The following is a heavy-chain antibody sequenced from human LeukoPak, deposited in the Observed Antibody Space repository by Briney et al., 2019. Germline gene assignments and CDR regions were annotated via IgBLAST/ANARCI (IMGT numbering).Heavy chain of an antibody. CDR1: GGSISSGGYY. CDR3: ARDQSGYYGSGSYGMDV. D-gene: IGHD3-10*01. CDR2: IYYSGST. V-gene: IGHV4-31*03. J-gene: IGHJ6*04. Sequence: PSQTLSLTCTVSGGSISSGGYYWSWIRQHPEKGLEWIGYIYYSGSTYYNPSLKSRVTISVDTSKNQFSLKLSSVTAADTAVYYCARDQSGYYGSGSYGMDVWGKGTTVTVSS.